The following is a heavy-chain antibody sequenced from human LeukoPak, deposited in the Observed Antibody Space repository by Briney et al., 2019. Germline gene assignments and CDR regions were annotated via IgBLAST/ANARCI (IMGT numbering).Heavy chain of an antibody. J-gene: IGHJ4*02. V-gene: IGHV1-69*01. CDR2: IIPIFGTA. Sequence: SVKVSCKASGGTFSSHAISWVRQAPGQGLEWMGGIIPIFGTANYAQKFQGRVTITADESTSTAYMELSSLRSEDTAVYYCARVDCSGGTCPRGFGYWGQGTLVTVSS. CDR3: ARVDCSGGTCPRGFGY. D-gene: IGHD2-15*01. CDR1: GGTFSSHA.